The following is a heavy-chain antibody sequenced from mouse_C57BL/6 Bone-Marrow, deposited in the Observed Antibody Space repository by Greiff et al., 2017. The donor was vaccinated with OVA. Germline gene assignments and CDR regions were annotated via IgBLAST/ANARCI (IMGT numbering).Heavy chain of an antibody. Sequence: EVQGVESGAGLVKPGGSLKLSCAASGFTFSSYAMSWVRQTPEKRLEWVAYISSGGDYIYYADTVKGRFTISRDNASNTLYLQRSSLKSEDTAMYYCTRLLDAMDYWGQGTSVTVSS. CDR2: ISSGGDYI. J-gene: IGHJ4*01. CDR1: GFTFSSYA. V-gene: IGHV5-9-1*02. D-gene: IGHD2-1*01. CDR3: TRLLDAMDY.